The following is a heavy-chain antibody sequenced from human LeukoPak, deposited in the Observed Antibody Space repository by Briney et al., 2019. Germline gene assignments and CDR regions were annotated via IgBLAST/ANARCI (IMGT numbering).Heavy chain of an antibody. J-gene: IGHJ3*02. Sequence: PTETLSLTCAVYGGSFSGHYWSWIRQPPGKGLEWIGEINHSGSTNYNPSLKSRVTISVDTSKNQFSLKLSSVTAADTAVYYCARAYCGGDCYYRARDIWGQGTMVNVSS. V-gene: IGHV4-34*01. CDR2: INHSGST. D-gene: IGHD2-21*01. CDR3: ARAYCGGDCYYRARDI. CDR1: GGSFSGHY.